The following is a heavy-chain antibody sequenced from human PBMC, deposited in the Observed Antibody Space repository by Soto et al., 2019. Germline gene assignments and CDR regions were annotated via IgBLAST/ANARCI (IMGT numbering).Heavy chain of an antibody. Sequence: GGSLRLSCAASGFTFSSYGMHWVRQAPGKGLEWVAVIWYDGSNKYYADSVKGRFTISRDNSKNTLYLQMNSLRAEDTAVYYCARDSVPTGTGPTRSAPGGAYYYYGMDVWGQGTTVTVSS. V-gene: IGHV3-33*01. CDR1: GFTFSSYG. CDR2: IWYDGSNK. D-gene: IGHD3-16*01. CDR3: ARDSVPTGTGPTRSAPGGAYYYYGMDV. J-gene: IGHJ6*02.